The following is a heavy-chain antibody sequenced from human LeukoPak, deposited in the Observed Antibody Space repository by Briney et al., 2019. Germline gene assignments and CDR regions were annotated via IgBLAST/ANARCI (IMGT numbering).Heavy chain of an antibody. J-gene: IGHJ1*01. CDR1: GFTFNTYG. D-gene: IGHD1-26*01. V-gene: IGHV3-30*18. CDR2: ISNDGTNT. Sequence: GGSLRLSCAASGFTFNTYGMHWVRQAPGKGLEWVAVISNDGTNTNYADSVKGRFTISRDNSKNTLYLQMNSLRAGDTALYYCAKEITYSGRYYVYFHHWGQGTLVTVSS. CDR3: AKEITYSGRYYVYFHH.